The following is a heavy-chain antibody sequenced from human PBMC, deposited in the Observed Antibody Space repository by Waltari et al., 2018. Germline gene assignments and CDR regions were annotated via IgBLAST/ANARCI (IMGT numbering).Heavy chain of an antibody. J-gene: IGHJ6*02. CDR2: IFTSGRT. V-gene: IGHV4-61*02. D-gene: IGHD3-9*01. CDR3: ARDEARYYDIMTGGGYYGLDV. Sequence: QVQLQESGPGLVRPSQTLSLTCTVSGGSISSGSVYWTWIRQPAGKELEWVGHIFTSGRTKYNPSLKSRVSVSLDTSENQFSLRLSSVTAADTAVYYCARDEARYYDIMTGGGYYGLDVWGQGTTVTVSS. CDR1: GGSISSGSVY.